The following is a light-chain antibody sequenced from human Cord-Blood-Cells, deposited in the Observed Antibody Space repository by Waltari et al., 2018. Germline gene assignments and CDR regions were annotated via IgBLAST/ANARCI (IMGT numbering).Light chain of an antibody. CDR3: AAWDDSLSGLYV. Sequence: QSVLSQPPSASGTPGQRVTISCSGSSPNTGSNFVYWYQQLPGAAPKRLIYRNNQRPSGVPDRFSGSKSGTSASLAISGLRSEDEADYYCAAWDDSLSGLYVFGTGTKVTVL. J-gene: IGLJ1*01. CDR2: RNN. V-gene: IGLV1-47*01. CDR1: SPNTGSNF.